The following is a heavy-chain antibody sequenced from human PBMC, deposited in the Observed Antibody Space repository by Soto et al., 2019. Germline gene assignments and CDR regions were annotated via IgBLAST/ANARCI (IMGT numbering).Heavy chain of an antibody. Sequence: ASLKVSCKASGYTFTSYGISGVRQAPGQGLEWMGWISAYNVNTNYAQKLQGRVTMTTDTSTSTAYTELRSLRSHDTAVYSCARRGHEGYFDYWGQGTLVTVSS. D-gene: IGHD3-16*01. CDR3: ARRGHEGYFDY. J-gene: IGHJ4*02. CDR1: GYTFTSYG. CDR2: ISAYNVNT. V-gene: IGHV1-18*01.